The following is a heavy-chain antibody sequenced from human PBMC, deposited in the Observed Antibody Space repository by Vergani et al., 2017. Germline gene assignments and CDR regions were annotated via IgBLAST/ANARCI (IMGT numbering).Heavy chain of an antibody. CDR3: VRKWLTNEAVDY. J-gene: IGHJ4*02. D-gene: IGHD5-12*01. Sequence: EVQLLESGGGSVQPGGSLRLSCAASGFTFTDYGMTWVRQAPGRGREWVSTIAAGGGATFYAASVKGRFTISRDNSKNILYLQLRTLRVDDSAIYYCVRKWLTNEAVDYWGQGTLVPVSS. V-gene: IGHV3-23*01. CDR1: GFTFTDYG. CDR2: IAAGGGAT.